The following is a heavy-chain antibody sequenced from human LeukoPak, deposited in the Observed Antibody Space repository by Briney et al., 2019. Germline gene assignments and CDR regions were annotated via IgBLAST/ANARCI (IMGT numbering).Heavy chain of an antibody. Sequence: GGSLRLSCAAFGFTVSSNYVSWVRQAPGKGLEWVSVIYSGGSTYYADSVKGRFTISRDNSKNTLYLQMNSLRAEDTAVYYCARVITGTIDAFDIWGQGTMVTVSS. D-gene: IGHD1-20*01. CDR1: GFTVSSNY. CDR2: IYSGGST. V-gene: IGHV3-66*01. CDR3: ARVITGTIDAFDI. J-gene: IGHJ3*02.